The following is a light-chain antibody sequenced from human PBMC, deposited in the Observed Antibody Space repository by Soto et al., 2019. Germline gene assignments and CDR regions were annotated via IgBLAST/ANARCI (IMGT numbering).Light chain of an antibody. CDR1: QSVSSSY. J-gene: IGKJ2*01. V-gene: IGKV3-20*01. CDR2: GAS. Sequence: EIVLTQSPGTLSLSPGERATLSCRASQSVSSSYLAWYQQKPGQAPRLLIYGASSRATGIPDRFSGSWSGTDFPLTISRLEPEDFAVYYCHQYGTLYTFGQGTKLEIK. CDR3: HQYGTLYT.